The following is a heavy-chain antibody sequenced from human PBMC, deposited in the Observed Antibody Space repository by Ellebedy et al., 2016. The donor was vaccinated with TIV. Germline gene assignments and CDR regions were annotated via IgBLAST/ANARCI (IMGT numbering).Heavy chain of an antibody. J-gene: IGHJ5*02. CDR3: ARGEGYSGYDFDP. V-gene: IGHV1-18*04. D-gene: IGHD5-12*01. CDR1: GYTFTSYG. Sequence: ASVKVSCKASGYTFTSYGISWVRQAPGQGLEWMGWISAYNGNTNYAQKLQGRVTMTTDTSTSTVYMELSSLRSEDTAVYYCARGEGYSGYDFDPWGQGTLVTVSS. CDR2: ISAYNGNT.